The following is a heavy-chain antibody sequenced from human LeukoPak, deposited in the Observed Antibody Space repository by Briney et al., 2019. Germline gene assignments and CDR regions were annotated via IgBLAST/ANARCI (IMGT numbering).Heavy chain of an antibody. CDR3: ARASLDGDTAMANDAFDI. Sequence: SETLSLTCTVSGGSISSYYWSWIRQPPGKGLEWIGYIYYSGSTNYNPSLKSRVTISVDTSKNQFSLKLSSVTAADTAVYYCARASLDGDTAMANDAFDIWGQGTMVTVSS. CDR1: GGSISSYY. CDR2: IYYSGST. D-gene: IGHD5-18*01. V-gene: IGHV4-59*08. J-gene: IGHJ3*02.